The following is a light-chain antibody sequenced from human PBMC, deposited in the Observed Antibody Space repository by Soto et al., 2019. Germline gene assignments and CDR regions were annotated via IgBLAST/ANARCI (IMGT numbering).Light chain of an antibody. J-gene: IGLJ1*01. V-gene: IGLV1-51*01. CDR1: SPNIGGNS. CDR2: DDN. CDR3: GSWDRSLSPYV. Sequence: QSVLAQPHSVSPAPRQKVTISCSASSPNIGGNSVSWYQQLPGTAPKLLIYDDNKRPSGIPDRFPRSKSGTSATLGITGFQTGDEADYYCGSWDRSLSPYVFGTGTKV.